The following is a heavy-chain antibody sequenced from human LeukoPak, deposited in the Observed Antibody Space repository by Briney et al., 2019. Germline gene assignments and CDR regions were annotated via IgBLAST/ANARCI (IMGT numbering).Heavy chain of an antibody. CDR3: ARTVDTAMVTEYYFDY. J-gene: IGHJ4*02. CDR2: ISSSSSYI. Sequence: GGSLRLSCAASGFTFSSYSMNRVRQAPGKGPEWVSSISSSSSYIYYADSVKGRFTISRDNAKNSLYLQMNSLRAEDTAVYYCARTVDTAMVTEYYFDYWGQGTLVTVSS. D-gene: IGHD5-18*01. V-gene: IGHV3-21*01. CDR1: GFTFSSYS.